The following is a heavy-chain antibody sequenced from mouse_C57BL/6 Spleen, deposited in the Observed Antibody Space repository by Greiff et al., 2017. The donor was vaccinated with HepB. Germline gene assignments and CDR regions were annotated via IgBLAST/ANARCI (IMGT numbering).Heavy chain of an antibody. CDR1: GYTFTDYY. V-gene: IGHV1-76*01. D-gene: IGHD1-1*01. CDR2: IYPGSGNT. CDR3: ARGGELRAMDY. J-gene: IGHJ4*01. Sequence: VQLQQSGAELVRPGASVKLSCKASGYTFTDYYINWVKQRPGQGLEWIARIYPGSGNTYYNEKFKGKATLTAEKSSSTAYMQLSSLTSEDSAVYFCARGGELRAMDYWGQGTSVTVSS.